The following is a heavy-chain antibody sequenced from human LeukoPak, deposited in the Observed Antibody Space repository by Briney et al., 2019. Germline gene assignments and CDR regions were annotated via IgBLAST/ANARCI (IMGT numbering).Heavy chain of an antibody. D-gene: IGHD4-23*01. J-gene: IGHJ4*02. V-gene: IGHV3-23*01. CDR1: GFTFSSYA. CDR2: ISGSGDNT. Sequence: GGSLRLSCAVSGFTFSSYAMSWVRQAPGKGLEWVSAISGSGDNTYYADSVKGRFTISRDNSKNMLYLQMKSLRAEDTAVYYCAKSPVVTTSGGVFDYWGQGTLVTVSS. CDR3: AKSPVVTTSGGVFDY.